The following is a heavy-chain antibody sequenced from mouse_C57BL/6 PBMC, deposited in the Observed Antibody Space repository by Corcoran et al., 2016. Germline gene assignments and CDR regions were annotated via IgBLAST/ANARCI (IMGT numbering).Heavy chain of an antibody. D-gene: IGHD2-5*01. CDR1: GYTFTDYY. CDR2: IYPGSGNT. CDR3: AYSNLFAY. V-gene: IGHV1-76*01. J-gene: IGHJ3*01. Sequence: QVQLKQSGAELVRPGASVKLSCKASGYTFTDYYINWVKQRPGQGLEWIARIYPGSGNTYYNEKFKGKATLTAEKSSSTAYMQLSSLTSEDCAVYFCAYSNLFAYWGQGTLVTVSA.